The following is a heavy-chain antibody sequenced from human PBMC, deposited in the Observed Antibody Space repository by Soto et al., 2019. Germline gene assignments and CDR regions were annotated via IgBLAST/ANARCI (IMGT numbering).Heavy chain of an antibody. V-gene: IGHV1-3*01. Sequence: QVPLVQSGAEVKKPGASVRLSCKVSGKSFDNFAVHWVRQTPGQRPEWMGRINVGDDKTKYSEKFQGRVIVSDDTSATTAYMELRALSSEDTAVYYCARAKYDYIWGSYHPFDQWAQGAQVTVAS. CDR3: ARAKYDYIWGSYHPFDQ. CDR2: INVGDDKT. D-gene: IGHD3-16*02. CDR1: GKSFDNFA. J-gene: IGHJ4*02.